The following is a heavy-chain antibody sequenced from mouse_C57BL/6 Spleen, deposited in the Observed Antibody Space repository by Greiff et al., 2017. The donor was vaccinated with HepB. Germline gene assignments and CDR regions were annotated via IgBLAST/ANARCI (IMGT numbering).Heavy chain of an antibody. CDR3: ARSLYYGSSFYFDY. J-gene: IGHJ2*01. V-gene: IGHV5-6*01. CDR2: ISSGGSYT. CDR1: GFTFSSYG. D-gene: IGHD1-1*01. Sequence: EVKVVESGGDLVKPGGSLKLSCAASGFTFSSYGMSWVRQTPDKRLEWVATISSGGSYTYYPDSVKGRCTISRDNAKNTLYLQMSSLKSEDTAMYYCARSLYYGSSFYFDYWGQGTTLTVSS.